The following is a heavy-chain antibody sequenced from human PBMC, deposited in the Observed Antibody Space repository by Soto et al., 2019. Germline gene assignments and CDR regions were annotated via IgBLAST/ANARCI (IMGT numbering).Heavy chain of an antibody. CDR3: ARTLRGGNTGYAFDI. CDR2: ISSGGNT. CDR1: GITVTTNY. Sequence: PGGSLRLSCAASGITVTTNYMSWVRQAPGKGLEWVSLISSGGNTYYADSVKARFTISRDNSKNTLYLQVNSLGADDTAVYYCARTLRGGNTGYAFDIWGQGTMVTVS. D-gene: IGHD2-15*01. V-gene: IGHV3-66*01. J-gene: IGHJ3*02.